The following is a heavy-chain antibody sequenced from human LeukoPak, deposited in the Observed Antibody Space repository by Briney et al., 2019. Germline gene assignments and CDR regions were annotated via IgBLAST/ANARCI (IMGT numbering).Heavy chain of an antibody. Sequence: PGGSLRLSCAASGFTVSSNYMSWVRQAPGKGLEWVSYISSSGSTIYYADSVKGRFTISRDNAKNSLYLQMNSLRAEDTAVYYCAELGITMIGGVWGKGTTVTVSS. J-gene: IGHJ6*04. CDR3: AELGITMIGGV. CDR1: GFTVSSNY. V-gene: IGHV3-11*04. D-gene: IGHD3-10*02. CDR2: ISSSGSTI.